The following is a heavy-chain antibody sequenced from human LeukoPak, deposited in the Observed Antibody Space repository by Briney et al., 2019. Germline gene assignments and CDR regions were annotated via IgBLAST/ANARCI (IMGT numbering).Heavy chain of an antibody. Sequence: PGGSLRLSCAASGFTFSTFAMNWVRQAPGKGLELVSAISGSDVSTFYADSVKGRFTISRDDSKNTVYLQMNSLRAEDTAVYYCAKGSYSGFSASADYWGQGILVTVSS. CDR2: ISGSDVST. CDR3: AKGSYSGFSASADY. D-gene: IGHD5-12*01. J-gene: IGHJ4*02. CDR1: GFTFSTFA. V-gene: IGHV3-23*01.